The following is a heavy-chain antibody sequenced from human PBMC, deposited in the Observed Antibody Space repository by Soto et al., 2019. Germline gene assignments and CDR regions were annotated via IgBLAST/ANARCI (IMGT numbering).Heavy chain of an antibody. V-gene: IGHV1-2*02. Sequence: HEHLVQSGAEVKRPGASLKVSCKASGYSFTGYYIHWVRQAPGQGLEWMVWINPDSGATNYAQNFQGRVTLTSDTSISTASMDLTSLTSDDTAVYYCARGDYGTGGYPFPYFDYWGQGNLVIGSS. CDR2: INPDSGAT. CDR1: GYSFTGYY. D-gene: IGHD2-8*02. CDR3: ARGDYGTGGYPFPYFDY. J-gene: IGHJ4*02.